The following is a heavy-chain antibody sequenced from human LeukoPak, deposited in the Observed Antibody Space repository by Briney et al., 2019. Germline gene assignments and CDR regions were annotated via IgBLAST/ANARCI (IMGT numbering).Heavy chain of an antibody. V-gene: IGHV3-23*01. Sequence: PGESLRLSCAASGFTFNLYGMTWVRPAPGKGLEWVSGISGSGAGTYYADSVKVRFTISRDNSKNALFLQMNSLRAEDTAVYFCAKLGTYWYFDLWGRGTLVTVSS. CDR1: GFTFNLYG. J-gene: IGHJ2*01. CDR3: AKLGTYWYFDL. D-gene: IGHD7-27*01. CDR2: ISGSGAGT.